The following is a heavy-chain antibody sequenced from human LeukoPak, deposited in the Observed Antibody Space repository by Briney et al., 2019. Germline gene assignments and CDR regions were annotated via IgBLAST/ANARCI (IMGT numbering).Heavy chain of an antibody. CDR2: IHHSGSP. V-gene: IGHV4-4*02. CDR3: ARGGELRYFDWLRENNWFDP. J-gene: IGHJ5*02. CDR1: GGSISSNHW. D-gene: IGHD3-9*01. Sequence: SETLSLTCAVSGGSISSNHWWSWVRQPPGKGLEWIGQIHHSGSPNYNPSLTSRATISLDKSKNQFSLKLSSVTAADTAVYYGARGGELRYFDWLRENNWFDPWGQGTLVTVSS.